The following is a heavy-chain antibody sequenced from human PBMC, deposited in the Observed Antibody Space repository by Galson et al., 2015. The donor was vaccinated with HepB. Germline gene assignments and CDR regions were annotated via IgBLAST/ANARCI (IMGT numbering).Heavy chain of an antibody. CDR3: ARVGAIRYFDWGAFDI. Sequence: SETLSLTCTVSGGSISSYYWSWIRQPPGKGLEWIGYIYYSGSTNYNPSLKSRVTISVDTSKNQFSLKLSSVTAADTAVYYCARVGAIRYFDWGAFDIWGQGTMVTVSS. CDR1: GGSISSYY. J-gene: IGHJ3*02. D-gene: IGHD3-9*01. CDR2: IYYSGST. V-gene: IGHV4-59*01.